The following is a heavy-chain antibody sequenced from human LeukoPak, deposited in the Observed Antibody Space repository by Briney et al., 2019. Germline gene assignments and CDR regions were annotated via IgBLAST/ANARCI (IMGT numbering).Heavy chain of an antibody. CDR1: GYNFIDYY. CDR2: INPRSGGT. D-gene: IGHD2-15*01. V-gene: IGHV1-2*02. Sequence: EASVKVSCKASGYNFIDYYIHWVRQAPGQGLEWMGSINPRSGGTKSAQRFQGRVTMTRDTSISTAYMELSRLRSDDTAVYYCARSWRHCSGDSCYPIDYWGQGTQVTVSS. CDR3: ARSWRHCSGDSCYPIDY. J-gene: IGHJ4*02.